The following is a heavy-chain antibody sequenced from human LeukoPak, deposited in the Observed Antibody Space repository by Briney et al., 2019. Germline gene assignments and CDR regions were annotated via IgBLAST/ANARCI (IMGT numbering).Heavy chain of an antibody. J-gene: IGHJ4*02. V-gene: IGHV4-59*01. CDR2: IYYSGST. CDR3: AGEKYSSSCFGY. D-gene: IGHD6-13*01. CDR1: GGSISSYY. Sequence: PSETLSLTCTVSGGSISSYYWSWIRQPPGKGLEWIGYIYYSGSTNYNPSLKSRVTISVDTSKNQFSLKLSSVTAADTAVYYCAGEKYSSSCFGYWGQGTLVTVS.